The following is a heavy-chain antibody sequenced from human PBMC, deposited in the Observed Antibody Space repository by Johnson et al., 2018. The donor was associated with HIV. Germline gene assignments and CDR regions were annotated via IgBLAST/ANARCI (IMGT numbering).Heavy chain of an antibody. CDR1: RFTFSIYA. D-gene: IGHD2-21*01. J-gene: IGHJ3*02. Sequence: EVQLVESGGGLVQPGGSLRLSCAASRFTFSIYAMTWVSQAPGKGLEWVSGISGSGGSTYYADSVKGRFTISSDNSKNTLYLEMHSLRVDDTAVYYCACGTTYTGWIAHNIWGQGTLVTVS. V-gene: IGHV3-23*04. CDR3: ACGTTYTGWIAHNI. CDR2: ISGSGGST.